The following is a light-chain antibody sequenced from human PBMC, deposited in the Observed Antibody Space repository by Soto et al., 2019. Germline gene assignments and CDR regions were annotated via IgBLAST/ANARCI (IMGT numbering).Light chain of an antibody. CDR3: QQRYNLPRT. CDR1: QSVTNY. CDR2: GAS. Sequence: DIVLTQSPATLSLSPGERATLSCRASQSVTNYLVWYQQKPGQAPRLLIHGASNRATGIPARFSVSGSVTDFTPTISSLEPEDFAVYYCQQRYNLPRTFGQGTQVEIK. V-gene: IGKV3-11*01. J-gene: IGKJ1*01.